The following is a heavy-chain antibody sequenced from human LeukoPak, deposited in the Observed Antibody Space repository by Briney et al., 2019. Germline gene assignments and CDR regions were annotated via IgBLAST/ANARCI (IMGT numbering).Heavy chain of an antibody. CDR2: IRSKANSYAT. CDR3: ARVRYADY. Sequence: GGSLRLSCAASGFTFSGSAMHWVRQASGKGLEWVGRIRSKANSYATAYAASVKGRFTISRDDSKNTAYLQMSSLRAEDTAVYYCARVRYADYWGQGTLVTVSS. D-gene: IGHD2-8*01. CDR1: GFTFSGSA. J-gene: IGHJ4*02. V-gene: IGHV3-73*01.